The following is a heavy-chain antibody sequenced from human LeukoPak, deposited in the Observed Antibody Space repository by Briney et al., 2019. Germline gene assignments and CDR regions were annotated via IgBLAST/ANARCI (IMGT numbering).Heavy chain of an antibody. V-gene: IGHV1-69*06. J-gene: IGHJ4*02. CDR3: ARLRSGYSYGYYFDY. CDR1: VGTFSSYA. D-gene: IGHD5-18*01. CDR2: IIPIFGTA. Sequence: SVKVSCKASVGTFSSYAISWVRHPPGQGLEWMGEIIPIFGTANYAQKFQGRVTITADKSTSTAYMELSSLRSEDTAVYYCARLRSGYSYGYYFDYWGQGTLVTVSS.